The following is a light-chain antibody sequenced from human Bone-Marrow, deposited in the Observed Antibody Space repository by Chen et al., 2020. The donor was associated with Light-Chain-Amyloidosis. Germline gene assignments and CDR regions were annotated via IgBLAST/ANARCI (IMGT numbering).Light chain of an antibody. J-gene: IGLJ1*01. CDR2: YDD. V-gene: IGLV1-36*01. CDR3: SSYTITNTLV. CDR1: SSNIEDNA. Sequence: QSVLTQPPSVSEAPGQRVTISCSGSSSNIEDNAVTWYQHLPGKAPKLLIYYDDMKPSGVSDRFSGSKSGTSASLAISGLQTEDEADYFCSSYTITNTLVFGSGTRVTVL.